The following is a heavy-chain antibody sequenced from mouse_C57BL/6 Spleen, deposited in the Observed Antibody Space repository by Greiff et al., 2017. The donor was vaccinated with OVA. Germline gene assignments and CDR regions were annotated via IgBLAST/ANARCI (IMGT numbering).Heavy chain of an antibody. D-gene: IGHD2-10*02. J-gene: IGHJ1*03. CDR3: ARERGMVSRYFDV. CDR2: INPGSGGT. V-gene: IGHV1-54*01. CDR1: GYAFTNYL. Sequence: QVQLQQSGAELVRPGTSVKVSCKASGYAFTNYLIEWVKQRPGQGLEWIGVINPGSGGTNYNEKFKGKATLTADKSSSTAYMQLSSLTSEDSAVYFGARERGMVSRYFDVWGTGTTVTVSS.